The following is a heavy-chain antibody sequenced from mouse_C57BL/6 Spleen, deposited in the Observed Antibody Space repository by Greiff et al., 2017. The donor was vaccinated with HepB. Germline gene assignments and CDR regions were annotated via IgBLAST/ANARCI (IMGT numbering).Heavy chain of an antibody. J-gene: IGHJ2*01. D-gene: IGHD4-1*01. Sequence: VQLKQSGPELVKPGASVKMSCKASGYTFTDYNMHWVKQSHGKSLEWIGYINPNNGGTSYNQKFKSKATLTVNKSSSTAYMELRSLTSEDSAVYNCATLNWERSWGYFDYWGQGTTLTVSS. V-gene: IGHV1-22*01. CDR2: INPNNGGT. CDR3: ATLNWERSWGYFDY. CDR1: GYTFTDYN.